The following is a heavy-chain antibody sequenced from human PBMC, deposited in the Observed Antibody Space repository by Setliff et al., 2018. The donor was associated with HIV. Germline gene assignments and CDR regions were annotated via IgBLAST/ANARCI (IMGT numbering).Heavy chain of an antibody. J-gene: IGHJ3*02. D-gene: IGHD6-6*01. CDR2: INPNSGGT. CDR1: GYTFTGYY. V-gene: IGHV1-2*02. Sequence: EASVKVSCKASGYTFTGYYMHWVRQAPGQGLEWMGWINPNSGGTNYAQKFQGRVTMTRDTSISTAYMELSRLRSDDTAVYYCAREWVSSSQSSCAFDIWGQGTMVTVSS. CDR3: AREWVSSSQSSCAFDI.